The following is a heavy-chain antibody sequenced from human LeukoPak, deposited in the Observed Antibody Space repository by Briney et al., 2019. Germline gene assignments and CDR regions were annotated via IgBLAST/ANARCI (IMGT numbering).Heavy chain of an antibody. D-gene: IGHD3-16*02. Sequence: SETLSLTCTVSGGSISSSSYYWGWIRQPPGKGLEWIGSIYYSGSTYYNPSLKSRVTISVDTSKNQFSLKLSSVTAADTAVYYCASLKYYDYVWGSYCYTYAFDIWGQGTMVTVSS. CDR1: GGSISSSSYY. J-gene: IGHJ3*02. CDR3: ASLKYYDYVWGSYCYTYAFDI. CDR2: IYYSGST. V-gene: IGHV4-39*01.